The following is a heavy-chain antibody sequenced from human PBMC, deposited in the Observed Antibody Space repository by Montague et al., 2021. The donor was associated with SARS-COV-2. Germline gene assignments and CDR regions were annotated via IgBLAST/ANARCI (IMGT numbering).Heavy chain of an antibody. D-gene: IGHD6-13*01. CDR2: IYYSGST. CDR1: GGSISSGGYY. V-gene: IGHV4-31*03. CDR3: ARSESPSYSSSPFDY. Sequence: TLSLTCIVSGGSISSGGYYWSWLRQHPGKGLEWIGYIYYSGSTYYNPSLKSRLSIYLDTSKNHFSLRLSSVTAADTAVYYCARSESPSYSSSPFDYWGQGTLVTVSS. J-gene: IGHJ4*02.